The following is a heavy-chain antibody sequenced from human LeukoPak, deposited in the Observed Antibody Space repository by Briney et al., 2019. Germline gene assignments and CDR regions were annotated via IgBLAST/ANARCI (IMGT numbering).Heavy chain of an antibody. CDR1: GYTFTSYY. D-gene: IGHD2-2*01. CDR2: INPSGGST. Sequence: GASVKVSCKASGYTFTSYYMHWVRQAPGQGLEWMGIINPSGGSTSYAQKFQGRVTMTRDTSTSTVYMELSSLRSEDTAVYYCARDGSTSHNVYYYGMDVWGQGTTVTVSS. V-gene: IGHV1-46*01. CDR3: ARDGSTSHNVYYYGMDV. J-gene: IGHJ6*02.